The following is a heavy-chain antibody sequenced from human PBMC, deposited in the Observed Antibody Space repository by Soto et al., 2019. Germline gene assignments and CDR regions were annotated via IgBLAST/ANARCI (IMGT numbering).Heavy chain of an antibody. D-gene: IGHD6-19*01. CDR2: IYPGDSDI. V-gene: IGHV5-51*01. Sequence: GESLKISCKGSGYSFTSYWIGWVRQMPGKGLEWMGIIYPGDSDIRYSPSFQGQVTISADKSVSTAYLQWSSLKASDTAMYYCARHPEEWLIDYWGQGTLVTVSS. CDR1: GYSFTSYW. J-gene: IGHJ4*02. CDR3: ARHPEEWLIDY.